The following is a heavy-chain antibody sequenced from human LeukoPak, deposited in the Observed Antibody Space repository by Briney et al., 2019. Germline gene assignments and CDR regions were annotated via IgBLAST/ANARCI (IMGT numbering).Heavy chain of an antibody. CDR2: IIPIFGTA. V-gene: IGHV1-69*13. D-gene: IGHD7-27*01. CDR3: ANAETGSFDY. CDR1: GDTFSSYA. Sequence: ASVKVSCKASGDTFSSYAINWVRPAPGQGLEWMGGIIPIFGTANYAQKFQGRVTITAGESTSTAYMELSSLRSEDTAVYYCANAETGSFDYWGQGTLVTVSS. J-gene: IGHJ4*02.